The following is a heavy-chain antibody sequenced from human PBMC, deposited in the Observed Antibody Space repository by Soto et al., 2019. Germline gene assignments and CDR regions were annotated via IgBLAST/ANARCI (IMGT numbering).Heavy chain of an antibody. CDR3: ARSVVAATPPPYYYYGMDV. D-gene: IGHD2-15*01. J-gene: IGHJ6*02. Sequence: WESLTISCTCSGDSFTRYWIGWVRQMPGKGLEWMGIIYPGDSDTRYSPSFQGQVTISADKSISTAYLQWSSLKASDTAMYYCARSVVAATPPPYYYYGMDVWGQGTTVTVSS. CDR2: IYPGDSDT. CDR1: GDSFTRYW. V-gene: IGHV5-51*01.